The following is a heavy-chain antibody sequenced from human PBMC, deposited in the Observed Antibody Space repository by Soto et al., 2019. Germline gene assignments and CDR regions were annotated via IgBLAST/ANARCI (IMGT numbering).Heavy chain of an antibody. CDR2: IIPILGIA. Sequence: SVKVSCKASGGTFSSYTISWVRQAPGQGLEWMGRIIPILGIANYAQKFQGRVTITADKSTSTAYMELSSLRSEDTAVYYCASSPYSSSWYLGDNWFDPWGQGTLVTVSS. V-gene: IGHV1-69*02. CDR3: ASSPYSSSWYLGDNWFDP. D-gene: IGHD6-13*01. J-gene: IGHJ5*02. CDR1: GGTFSSYT.